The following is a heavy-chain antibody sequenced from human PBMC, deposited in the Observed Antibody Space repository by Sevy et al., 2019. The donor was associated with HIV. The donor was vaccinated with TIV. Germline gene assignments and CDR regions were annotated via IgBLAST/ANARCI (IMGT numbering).Heavy chain of an antibody. V-gene: IGHV3-23*01. Sequence: GGSLRLSCAASGFTFSSYAMSWVRQAPGKGLEWVSAISGSGGSTYYADSVKGRFTISRDNSKNTLYLQRNSLRAEDTAVYYCAKDLRFLEWFGAFDIWGQGTMVTVSS. CDR1: GFTFSSYA. D-gene: IGHD3-3*01. J-gene: IGHJ3*02. CDR2: ISGSGGST. CDR3: AKDLRFLEWFGAFDI.